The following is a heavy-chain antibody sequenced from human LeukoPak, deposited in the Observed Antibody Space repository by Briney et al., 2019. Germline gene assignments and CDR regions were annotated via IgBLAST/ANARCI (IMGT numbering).Heavy chain of an antibody. D-gene: IGHD1-26*01. CDR2: IYYSGST. CDR1: GGSISSGGYY. CDR3: ARGQGGATPRYYYGMDV. J-gene: IGHJ6*02. Sequence: NTSQTLSLTCTVSGGSISSGGYYWSWIRQHPGKGLEWIGYIYYSGSTYYNPSLKSRVTISVDTSKNQFSLKLSSVTAADTAVYYCARGQGGATPRYYYGMDVWGQGTTVTVSS. V-gene: IGHV4-31*03.